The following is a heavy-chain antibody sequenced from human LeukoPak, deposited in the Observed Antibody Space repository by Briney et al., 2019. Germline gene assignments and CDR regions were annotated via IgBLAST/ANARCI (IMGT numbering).Heavy chain of an antibody. CDR3: ASHPSGWYKSYYYYYMDV. D-gene: IGHD6-19*01. CDR1: GGSISSSSYY. Sequence: SETLSLTCTVSGGSISSSSYYWGWIRQPPGKGLEWIGSIYYSGSTYYNPSLKRRVTISVDTSKNQFSLKLSSVTAADTAVYYCASHPSGWYKSYYYYYMDVWGKGTTVTVSS. V-gene: IGHV4-39*01. CDR2: IYYSGST. J-gene: IGHJ6*03.